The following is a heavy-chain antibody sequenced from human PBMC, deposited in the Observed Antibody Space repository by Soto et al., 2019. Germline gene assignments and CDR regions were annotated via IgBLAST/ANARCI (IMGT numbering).Heavy chain of an antibody. J-gene: IGHJ4*02. Sequence: QVQLVQSGAEVKKPGASVKVSCKASGYTFTSYGITWVRQAPGQGLEWMGWISGYNGDTNYAQKFQGRVTMTTDTSTSTAYVELMTLRSDDTAVYYCAREGSYHDFDYWGQGTRVTVSS. CDR3: AREGSYHDFDY. CDR2: ISGYNGDT. V-gene: IGHV1-18*01. CDR1: GYTFTSYG. D-gene: IGHD3-16*02.